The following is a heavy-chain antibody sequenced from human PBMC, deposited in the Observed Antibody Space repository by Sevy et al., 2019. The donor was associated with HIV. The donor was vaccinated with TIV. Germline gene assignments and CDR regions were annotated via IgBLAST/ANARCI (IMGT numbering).Heavy chain of an antibody. CDR3: TTDLQGWLQSYY. Sequence: GGSLRLSCAASGFTFSNAWMSWVRQAPGKGLEWVGRIKSKTDGGTTDYAAPVKGRFTISTDDSKNTLYRQMNSLKTEDTAVYYCTTDLQGWLQSYYWGQGTLVTVSS. D-gene: IGHD5-12*01. CDR1: GFTFSNAW. J-gene: IGHJ4*02. V-gene: IGHV3-15*01. CDR2: IKSKTDGGTT.